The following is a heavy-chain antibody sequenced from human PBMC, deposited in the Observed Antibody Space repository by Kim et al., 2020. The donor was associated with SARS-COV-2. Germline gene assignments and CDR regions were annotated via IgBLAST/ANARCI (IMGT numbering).Heavy chain of an antibody. CDR3: ARGGAPLYYYYSSGYYQNWFDP. CDR2: IIPIFGTA. Sequence: SVKVSCKASGGTFSSYAITWVRQAPGQGLEWMGGIIPIFGTADYAQKFQGRVTITADKSTSTAYMELSSLRSEDTAVYYCARGGAPLYYYYSSGYYQNWFDPWGQGTLVTVSS. D-gene: IGHD3-22*01. V-gene: IGHV1-69*06. J-gene: IGHJ5*02. CDR1: GGTFSSYA.